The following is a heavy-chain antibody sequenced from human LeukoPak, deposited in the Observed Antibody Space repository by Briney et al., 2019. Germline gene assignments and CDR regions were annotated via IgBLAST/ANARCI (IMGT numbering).Heavy chain of an antibody. V-gene: IGHV3-48*01. D-gene: IGHD6-19*01. Sequence: GGSLRLSCAASGFTFNTYTMIWVRQAPGKGLEWISYISSSSTTIYYADSVKGRFTVSRDNAKNSLYLQMNSPRAEDTAVYYCARTRGIAVAAVDPWGQGTLVTVSS. CDR2: ISSSSTTI. CDR3: ARTRGIAVAAVDP. CDR1: GFTFNTYT. J-gene: IGHJ5*02.